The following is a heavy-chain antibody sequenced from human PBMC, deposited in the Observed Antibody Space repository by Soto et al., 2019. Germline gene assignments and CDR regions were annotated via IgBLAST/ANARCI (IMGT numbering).Heavy chain of an antibody. CDR3: AKVDYYDFWSGYSAHSNSDY. CDR2: ISGSGGST. V-gene: IGHV3-23*01. J-gene: IGHJ4*02. D-gene: IGHD3-3*01. Sequence: EVQLLESGGGLVQAGGSLRLSCAASGFTFSSYVMSWVRQAPGKGLEWVSAISGSGGSTYYADSVMGRFTIFRDNSKITLYLQMNSLRVEDTAVYYCAKVDYYDFWSGYSAHSNSDYWGQGTLVSVSS. CDR1: GFTFSSYV.